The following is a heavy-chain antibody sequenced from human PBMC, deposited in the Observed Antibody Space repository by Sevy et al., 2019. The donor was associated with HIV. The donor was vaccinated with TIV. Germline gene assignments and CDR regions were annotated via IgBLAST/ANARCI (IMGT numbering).Heavy chain of an antibody. CDR2: IKQDESEK. V-gene: IGHV3-7*01. J-gene: IGHJ4*02. CDR1: GFTFSRYW. CDR3: ARAEQVTVLVVFGGLYFDS. D-gene: IGHD3-22*01. Sequence: GGSLRLSCAASGFTFSRYWMTWVRQAPGKGLEWVANIKQDESEKYYVDSVKGRFTISRDNAKNSLYLQMNSLRADDTAVYYCARAEQVTVLVVFGGLYFDSWGQGTLVTVSS.